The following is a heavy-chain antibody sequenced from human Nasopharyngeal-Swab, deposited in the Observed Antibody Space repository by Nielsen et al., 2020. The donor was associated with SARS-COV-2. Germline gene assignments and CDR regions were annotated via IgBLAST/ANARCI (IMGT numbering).Heavy chain of an antibody. V-gene: IGHV3-33*01. CDR3: ARDGCSSTSCSYGMDV. CDR2: IWYDGSNK. CDR1: GFTFSSYG. D-gene: IGHD2-2*01. J-gene: IGHJ6*02. Sequence: GESLKISCAASGFTFSSYGMHWVRQAPGKGLEWVAVIWYDGSNKYYADSVKGRFTISRDNSKNMLYLQMNSLRAEDTAVYYCARDGCSSTSCSYGMDVWGQGTTVTVSS.